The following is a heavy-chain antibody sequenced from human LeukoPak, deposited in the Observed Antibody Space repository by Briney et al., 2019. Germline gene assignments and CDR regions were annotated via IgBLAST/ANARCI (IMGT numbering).Heavy chain of an antibody. CDR1: GFTFSNEA. J-gene: IGHJ4*02. D-gene: IGHD5-18*01. V-gene: IGHV3-23*01. CDR3: AKDPYVDTLHPDY. Sequence: GGSLRLSCAVSGFTFSNEAMGWVRQLRGGGLEWVSTISPGGGTTYYAESMKGRFTISRDNSKTTLYLEMNSLRAEDTAVYYCAKDPYVDTLHPDYWGQGTLVTVSS. CDR2: ISPGGGTT.